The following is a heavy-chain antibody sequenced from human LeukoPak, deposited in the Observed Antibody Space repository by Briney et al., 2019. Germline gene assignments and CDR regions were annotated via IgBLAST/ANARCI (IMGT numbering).Heavy chain of an antibody. V-gene: IGHV4-30-4*07. Sequence: SETLSLTCAVSGGSISSGGYSWSWIRQPPGKGLEWIGYIYYSGSTYYNPSLKSRVTISVDTSKNQFSLKLSSVTAADTAVYYCARVRGAHVDYWGQGTLVTVSS. J-gene: IGHJ4*02. CDR1: GGSISSGGYS. D-gene: IGHD4-17*01. CDR3: ARVRGAHVDY. CDR2: IYYSGST.